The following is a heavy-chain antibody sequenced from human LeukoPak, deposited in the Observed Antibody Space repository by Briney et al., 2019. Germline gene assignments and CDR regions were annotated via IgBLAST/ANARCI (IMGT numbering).Heavy chain of an antibody. CDR3: AREGAPAGGYYDFWSGYYRGPFEGAFDI. J-gene: IGHJ3*02. CDR1: GFTFNNYG. CDR2: INQDGNEK. V-gene: IGHV3-7*01. Sequence: PGGSLRLSCAVSGFTFNNYGMTWVRQAPGEGLEWVANINQDGNEKYYVDSVKGRFTISRDNAKKSVYLQMNSLRAEDTAVYYCAREGAPAGGYYDFWSGYYRGPFEGAFDIWGQGTMVTVSS. D-gene: IGHD3-3*01.